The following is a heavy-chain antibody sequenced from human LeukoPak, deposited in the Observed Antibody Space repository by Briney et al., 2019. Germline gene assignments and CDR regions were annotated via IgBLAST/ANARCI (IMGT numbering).Heavy chain of an antibody. J-gene: IGHJ6*03. CDR1: GFTFDDYA. Sequence: PGGSLRLSCAASGFTFDDYAMHWVRQAPGKGLEWVSLISGDGGSTYYADSVKGRFTISRDNSKNSLYLQMNSLRTEDTALYYCTTGVRDPIYHYYYYMDVWGKGTTVTVSS. V-gene: IGHV3-43*02. CDR3: TTGVRDPIYHYYYYMDV. CDR2: ISGDGGST.